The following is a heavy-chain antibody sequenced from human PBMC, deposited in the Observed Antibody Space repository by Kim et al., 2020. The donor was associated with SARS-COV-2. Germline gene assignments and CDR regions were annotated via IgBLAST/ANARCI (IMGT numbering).Heavy chain of an antibody. V-gene: IGHV3-53*01. D-gene: IGHD6-13*01. CDR3: ARGYSSSWYEANWFDP. J-gene: IGHJ5*02. Sequence: VKGRFTISRDNSKNSLYLQMNSLRAEDTAVYYCARGYSSSWYEANWFDPWGQGTLVTVSS.